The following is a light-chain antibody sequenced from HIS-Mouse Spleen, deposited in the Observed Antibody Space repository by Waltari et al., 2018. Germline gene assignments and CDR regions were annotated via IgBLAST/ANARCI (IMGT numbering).Light chain of an antibody. Sequence: QSALTQPRSVSGSPGQSVTISCTGTSSAVGGYNYASWYQQPPGKAPKLMFYDVSKQPSGVPDRFSGSKSGNTASLTISGLQAEDEADYYCCSYAGSYTFVVFGGGTKLTVL. CDR3: CSYAGSYTFVV. CDR1: SSAVGGYNY. J-gene: IGLJ2*01. V-gene: IGLV2-11*01. CDR2: DVS.